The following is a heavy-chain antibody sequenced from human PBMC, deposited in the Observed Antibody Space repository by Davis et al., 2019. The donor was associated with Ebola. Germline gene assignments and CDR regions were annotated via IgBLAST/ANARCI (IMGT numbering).Heavy chain of an antibody. CDR1: GFTFSDYY. CDR2: ISSRSISV. J-gene: IGHJ4*02. V-gene: IGHV3-11*04. D-gene: IGHD6-6*01. Sequence: GESLKISCAASGFTFSDYYMTWIRQAPGKGLEWISYISSRSISVYYADSVKDRFTVSRDNSKNTLYLQMNSLRAEDTAVYYCAKDRGIAARPRVLDYWGQGTLVTVSS. CDR3: AKDRGIAARPRVLDY.